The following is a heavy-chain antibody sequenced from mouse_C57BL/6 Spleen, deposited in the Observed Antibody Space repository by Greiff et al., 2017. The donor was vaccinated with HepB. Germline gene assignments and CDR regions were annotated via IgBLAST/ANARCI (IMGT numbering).Heavy chain of an antibody. J-gene: IGHJ2*01. CDR3: ARRGVDYGFDY. Sequence: QVQLQQPGAELVRPGTSVKLSCKASGYTFTSYWMHWVKQRPGQGLEWIGVIDPSDSYTNYNQKFKGKATLTVDTSSSTAYMQLSSLTSEDSAVYYCARRGVDYGFDYWGQVTTLTVSS. CDR2: IDPSDSYT. D-gene: IGHD2-4*01. CDR1: GYTFTSYW. V-gene: IGHV1-59*01.